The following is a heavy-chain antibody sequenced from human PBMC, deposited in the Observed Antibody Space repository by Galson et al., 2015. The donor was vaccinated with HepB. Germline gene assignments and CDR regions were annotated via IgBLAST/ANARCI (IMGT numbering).Heavy chain of an antibody. CDR3: AKVGPTNTDDYGDYVLSPFDY. D-gene: IGHD4-17*01. CDR2: ISGSGGST. J-gene: IGHJ4*02. CDR1: GFTFSSYA. V-gene: IGHV3-23*01. Sequence: SLRLSCAASGFTFSSYAMSWVRQAPGKGLEWVSAISGSGGSTYYADSVKGRFTISRDNSKNTLYLQMNSLRAEDTAVYYCAKVGPTNTDDYGDYVLSPFDYWGQGTLVTVSS.